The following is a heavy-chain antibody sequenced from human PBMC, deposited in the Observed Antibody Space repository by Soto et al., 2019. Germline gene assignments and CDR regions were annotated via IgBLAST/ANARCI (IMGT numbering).Heavy chain of an antibody. J-gene: IGHJ6*02. CDR3: AIKKMYIAGHDGRDV. CDR1: GFTFSTYG. V-gene: IGHV3-23*01. D-gene: IGHD6-13*01. Sequence: EVQLLESGGGLVQPGGSRRLSCAASGFTFSTYGMSWIRQAPGKGLEWVSAISTSGGRTYYAESVKGQYTITRNNSKNTMILKMNSLGAEDTAVYYCAIKKMYIAGHDGRDVWGQGPTVTVSS. CDR2: ISTSGGRT.